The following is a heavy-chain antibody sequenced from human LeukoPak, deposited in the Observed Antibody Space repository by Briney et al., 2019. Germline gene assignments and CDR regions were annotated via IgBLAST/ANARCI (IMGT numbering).Heavy chain of an antibody. CDR2: ISSDGSST. V-gene: IGHV3-74*01. Sequence: GGSLRLSCAASGFTFSSYWMHWVRQAPGKGLVWVSDISSDGSSTTYADSVKGRFTISRDNAKNTLYLQMDSLRADDTAVFYCATGGFYYDSAQVDYWGQGTLVTVSS. CDR1: GFTFSSYW. CDR3: ATGGFYYDSAQVDY. D-gene: IGHD3-22*01. J-gene: IGHJ4*02.